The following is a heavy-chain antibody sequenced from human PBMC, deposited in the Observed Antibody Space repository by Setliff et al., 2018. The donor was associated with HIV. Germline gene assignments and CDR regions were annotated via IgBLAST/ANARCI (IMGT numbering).Heavy chain of an antibody. CDR3: ARQFSNSFDS. J-gene: IGHJ4*02. V-gene: IGHV1-2*02. CDR2: ISPYDLSE. Sequence: ASVKVSCKASGYTFIDYIIHWVRRAPGQGPEWMGWISPYDLSERTSQRFRGRVSMTRDTSINAAYLDLSGLTSDDTAFYYCARQFSNSFDSWGQGTPVTVSS. CDR1: GYTFIDYI. D-gene: IGHD7-27*01.